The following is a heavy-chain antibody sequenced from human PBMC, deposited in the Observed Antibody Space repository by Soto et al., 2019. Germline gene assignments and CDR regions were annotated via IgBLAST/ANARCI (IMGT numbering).Heavy chain of an antibody. D-gene: IGHD3-3*01. CDR1: GGSFSGYY. CDR3: AREGGYDFPYFDY. V-gene: IGHV4-34*01. J-gene: IGHJ4*02. Sequence: QVQLQQWGAGLLKPSETLSLTCAVYGGSFSGYYWSWIRQPPGKGLEWIGEINHSGSTNYNPSLKSRVTISVDTSKNQFSLKLSSVTAADTAVYYCAREGGYDFPYFDYWGQGTLVTVSS. CDR2: INHSGST.